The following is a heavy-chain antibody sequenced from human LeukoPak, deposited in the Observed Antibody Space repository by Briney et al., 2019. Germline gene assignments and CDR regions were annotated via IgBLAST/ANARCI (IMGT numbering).Heavy chain of an antibody. CDR3: ARGDRLTGYYYYYYMDV. D-gene: IGHD3-9*01. CDR2: ISAYNGNT. J-gene: IGHJ6*03. CDR1: GYTFNNYG. V-gene: IGHV1-18*01. Sequence: GASVKVSCKASGYTFNNYGISWVRQAPGQGLEWMGWISAYNGNTNYAQKFQGRVTMTTDTSTSTGYMELRSLRSDDTAVYYCARGDRLTGYYYYYYMDVWGKGSTVTVSS.